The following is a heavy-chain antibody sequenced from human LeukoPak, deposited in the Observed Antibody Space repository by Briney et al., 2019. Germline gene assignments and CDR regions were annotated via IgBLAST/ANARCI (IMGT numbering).Heavy chain of an antibody. CDR3: ANTRAENSSGRDPGWPMDY. CDR1: GFTFGSYA. J-gene: IGHJ4*01. CDR2: ISGSGGIT. Sequence: PGGSLRLSCAASGFTFGSYAIYWVRQAPGKGPEWVSGISGSGGITYFADSVKGRFIISRDNSKNTVYLQINNLRAEDTALYYCANTRAENSSGRDPGWPMDYLGHGTLVTVSS. V-gene: IGHV3-23*01. D-gene: IGHD3-22*01.